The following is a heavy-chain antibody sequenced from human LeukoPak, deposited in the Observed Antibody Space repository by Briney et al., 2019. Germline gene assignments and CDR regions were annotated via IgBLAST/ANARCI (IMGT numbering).Heavy chain of an antibody. CDR2: INQDGSEK. CDR1: GFSVNDNY. J-gene: IGHJ4*02. D-gene: IGHD3-16*01. CDR3: ASGGHLDY. V-gene: IGHV3-7*03. Sequence: GGSLRLSCAASGFSVNDNYLSWVRQAPGKGLQWVANINQDGSEKHYVDSVKGRFTISRDNAENSLYLQMNSLRAEDTAVYYCASGGHLDYWGQGALVTVAS.